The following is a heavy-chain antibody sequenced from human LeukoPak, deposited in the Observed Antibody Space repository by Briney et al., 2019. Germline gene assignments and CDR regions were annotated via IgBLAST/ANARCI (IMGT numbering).Heavy chain of an antibody. J-gene: IGHJ5*02. CDR1: GGSISSYY. D-gene: IGHD1-7*01. V-gene: IGHV4-59*08. CDR2: IYYSGST. CDR3: ARQELGWFDP. Sequence: SETLSLTCTVSGGSISSYYWSWIRQPPGKGLEWIGYIYYSGSTYYNPSLKSRVTIPVDTSKNQFSLKLSSVTAADTAVYYCARQELGWFDPWGQGTLVTVSS.